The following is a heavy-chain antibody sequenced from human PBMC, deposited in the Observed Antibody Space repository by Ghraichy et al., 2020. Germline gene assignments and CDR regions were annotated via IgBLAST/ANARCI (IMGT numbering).Heavy chain of an antibody. CDR3: ARVYRRFFGSIFDP. J-gene: IGHJ5*02. Sequence: ASVKVSCKASGYTFTSYDINWVRQATGQGLEWMGWMNPNSGNTGYAQKFQGRVTMTRNTSISTAYMELSSLRSEDTAVYYCARVYRRFFGSIFDPWGQGTLVTVSS. CDR2: MNPNSGNT. CDR1: GYTFTSYD. V-gene: IGHV1-8*01. D-gene: IGHD3-3*01.